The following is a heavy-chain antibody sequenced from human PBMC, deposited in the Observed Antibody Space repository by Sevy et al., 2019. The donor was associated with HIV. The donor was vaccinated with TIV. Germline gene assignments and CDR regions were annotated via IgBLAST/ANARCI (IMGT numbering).Heavy chain of an antibody. J-gene: IGHJ4*02. CDR2: IIPIFGTA. CDR1: GGTFSSYA. D-gene: IGHD4-4*01. CDR3: AGAYSNPYYFDY. Sequence: ASVKVSCKASGGTFSSYAISWVRQAPGQGLEWMGGIIPIFGTANYAQKFQGRVTITADESTSTAYMGLSSLGSEDTAVYYWAGAYSNPYYFDYWGQGTLVTVSS. V-gene: IGHV1-69*13.